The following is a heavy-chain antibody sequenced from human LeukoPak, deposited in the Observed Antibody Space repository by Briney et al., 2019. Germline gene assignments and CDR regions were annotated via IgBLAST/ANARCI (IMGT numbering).Heavy chain of an antibody. D-gene: IGHD2-15*01. CDR2: IYHSGNT. CDR3: ARSGVIYWSPM. J-gene: IGHJ4*02. V-gene: IGHV4-38-2*01. CDR1: GYSISSGYY. Sequence: PSETLSLTCAVSGYSISSGYYWGWIRQPPGKGLEWIGSIYHSGNTYYNPSLKSRVTLSLDTSNNQFSLKLSSVTAADTAVYYCARSGVIYWSPMWGEGALVSVSS.